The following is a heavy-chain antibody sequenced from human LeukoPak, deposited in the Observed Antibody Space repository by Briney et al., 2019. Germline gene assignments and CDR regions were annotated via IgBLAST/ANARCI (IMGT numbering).Heavy chain of an antibody. CDR3: ARAPYSSTWYYFDY. V-gene: IGHV3-11*01. Sequence: PGGSLRLSCAASGFTFSDYYMSWTRQAPGKGPEWVSYISGGGGSISYADSVKGRFTISRDNAKNSLYLQMNSLRAEDTAIYYCARAPYSSTWYYFDYWGQGTLVTVSS. J-gene: IGHJ4*02. CDR1: GFTFSDYY. D-gene: IGHD6-13*01. CDR2: ISGGGGSI.